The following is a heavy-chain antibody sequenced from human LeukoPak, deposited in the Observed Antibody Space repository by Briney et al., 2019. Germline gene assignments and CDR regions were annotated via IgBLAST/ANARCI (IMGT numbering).Heavy chain of an antibody. CDR1: GYTFTNYG. Sequence: ASVKVSCKASGYTFTNYGISWVRQAPGQGLEWMGSINPHSGGANYAQKFQGRVAMTRDTSIGTAYVELSSLRSDDTAVYYCARRSGYSSNWLDFWGQGTLVTVSS. D-gene: IGHD6-13*01. V-gene: IGHV1-2*02. CDR3: ARRSGYSSNWLDF. J-gene: IGHJ4*02. CDR2: INPHSGGA.